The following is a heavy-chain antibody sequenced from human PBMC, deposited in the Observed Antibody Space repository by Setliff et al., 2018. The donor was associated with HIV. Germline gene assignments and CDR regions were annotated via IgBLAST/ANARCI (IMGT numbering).Heavy chain of an antibody. CDR3: ARGFGDLVS. D-gene: IGHD4-17*01. Sequence: AGGSLRLSCAASGFTFSRFWMSWVRQAPGKGLEWVANIKQDGSQMFHVDSVKGRFTISRDNAKNSLYLQMNSLKAEDTAVYYCARGFGDLVSWGQGTQVTVSS. CDR2: IKQDGSQM. J-gene: IGHJ4*02. CDR1: GFTFSRFW. V-gene: IGHV3-7*01.